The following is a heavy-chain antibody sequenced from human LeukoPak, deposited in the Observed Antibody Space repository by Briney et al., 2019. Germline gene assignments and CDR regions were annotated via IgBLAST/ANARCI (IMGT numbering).Heavy chain of an antibody. J-gene: IGHJ5*02. D-gene: IGHD6-19*01. CDR2: IYYSGST. V-gene: IGHV4-31*03. CDR1: GGSISSGGYY. Sequence: PSQTLSLTCTVSGGSISSGGYYWSWIRQHPGKGLEWIGYIYYSGSTYYNPSLKSRVTISVDTSKNQVSLKLSSVTAADTAVYYCARERGYSSGWYNWFDPWGQGTLVTVSS. CDR3: ARERGYSSGWYNWFDP.